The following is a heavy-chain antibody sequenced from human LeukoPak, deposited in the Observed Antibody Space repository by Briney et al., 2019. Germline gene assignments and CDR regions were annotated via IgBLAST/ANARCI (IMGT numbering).Heavy chain of an antibody. CDR2: INHSGST. J-gene: IGHJ4*02. D-gene: IGHD4-23*01. Sequence: SETLSLTCAVCGGFFSGYYWSWIRQPPGKGLEWIGEINHSGSTNYNPSLKSRVTISVDTSKNQFSLKLSSVTAADTAVYYCARARGDKPFDYWGQGTLVTVSS. CDR3: ARARGDKPFDY. V-gene: IGHV4-34*01. CDR1: GGFFSGYY.